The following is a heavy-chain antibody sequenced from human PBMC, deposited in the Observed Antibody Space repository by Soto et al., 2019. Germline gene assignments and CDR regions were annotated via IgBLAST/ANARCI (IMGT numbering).Heavy chain of an antibody. Sequence: SETLSLTCTVSGGSISSGDYYWSWIRQPPGKGLEWIGYIYYSGSTYYNPSLKSRVTISVDTSKNQFSLKLSSVTAADTAVYYCASGFFFSGSYDYWGQGTLVTVS. V-gene: IGHV4-30-4*01. J-gene: IGHJ4*02. D-gene: IGHD1-26*01. CDR3: ASGFFFSGSYDY. CDR2: IYYSGST. CDR1: GGSISSGDYY.